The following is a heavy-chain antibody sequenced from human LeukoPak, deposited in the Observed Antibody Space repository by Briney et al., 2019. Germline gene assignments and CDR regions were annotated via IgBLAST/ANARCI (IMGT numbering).Heavy chain of an antibody. CDR2: ISDTGGST. Sequence: PGESLRLSCAASGFTFSNYAMTWVRQAPGKGLSWVSGISDTGGSTYYADSVKGRFIISRDNSKNTLYLQVNSLRAEDTAVYYCAKVHGGVAGMDTYFDYWGQGTLVTVSS. CDR1: GFTFSNYA. V-gene: IGHV3-23*01. CDR3: AKVHGGVAGMDTYFDY. J-gene: IGHJ4*02. D-gene: IGHD6-19*01.